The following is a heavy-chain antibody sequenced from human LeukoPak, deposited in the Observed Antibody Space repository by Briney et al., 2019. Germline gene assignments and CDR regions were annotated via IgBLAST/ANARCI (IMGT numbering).Heavy chain of an antibody. D-gene: IGHD3-10*01. V-gene: IGHV4-4*07. J-gene: IGHJ4*02. CDR2: IYSSGSA. CDR1: GGSIRSYY. Sequence: PSETLSLTCTVSGGSIRSYYWSWIRQPAGKGLEWIGRIYSSGSANYNPSPKSRLTLSVDTSKNQFSLTLSSVTAADTAVYYCARGGYYGSGSYFHFDNWGQGSLVTVSS. CDR3: ARGGYYGSGSYFHFDN.